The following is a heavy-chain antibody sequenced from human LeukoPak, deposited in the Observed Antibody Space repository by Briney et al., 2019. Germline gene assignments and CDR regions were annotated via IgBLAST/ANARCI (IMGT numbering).Heavy chain of an antibody. CDR1: GGTFSSYA. V-gene: IGHV1-69*05. CDR3: ARGVVAVPEGSEYFQH. Sequence: SVKVSCKASGGTFSSYAISWVRQAPGQGLEWMGRIIPIFGTANYAQKFQGRVTITTDESTSTAYMELSSLRSEDTAVYYCARGVVAVPEGSEYFQHWGQGTLLTVSS. D-gene: IGHD2-15*01. J-gene: IGHJ1*01. CDR2: IIPIFGTA.